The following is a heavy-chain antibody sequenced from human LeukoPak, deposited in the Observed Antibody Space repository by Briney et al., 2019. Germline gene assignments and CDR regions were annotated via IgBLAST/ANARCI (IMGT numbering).Heavy chain of an antibody. CDR1: GFTFSSYG. CDR3: AKATVEGDPYYYYYGMDV. Sequence: GGSLRLSCAASGFTFSSYGMHWVRQAPGKGLEWVAVISYDGSNKYYADSVKGRLTISRDNSKNTLYLQMNSLRAEDTAVYYCAKATVEGDPYYYYYGMDVWGQGTTVTVSS. D-gene: IGHD2-21*02. CDR2: ISYDGSNK. V-gene: IGHV3-30*18. J-gene: IGHJ6*02.